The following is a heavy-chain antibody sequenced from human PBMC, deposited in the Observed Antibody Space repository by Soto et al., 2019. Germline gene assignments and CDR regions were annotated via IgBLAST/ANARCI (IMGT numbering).Heavy chain of an antibody. CDR1: GGSISSSSYY. D-gene: IGHD3-10*01. V-gene: IGHV4-39*01. CDR3: ARHEYYGSGSYDY. CDR2: IYYSGST. J-gene: IGHJ4*02. Sequence: PSETLSLTCTVSGGSISSSSYYWGWIRQPPGKGLEWIGSIYYSGSTYYNPSLKSRVTISVDTSKNQFSLKLSSVTAADTAVYYCARHEYYGSGSYDYWGRGTLVTVSS.